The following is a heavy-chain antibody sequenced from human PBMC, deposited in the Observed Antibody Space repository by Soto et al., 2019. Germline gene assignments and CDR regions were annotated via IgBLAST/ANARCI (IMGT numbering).Heavy chain of an antibody. CDR2: IYYSGST. CDR1: GGSISSGGYY. J-gene: IGHJ5*02. V-gene: IGHV4-31*03. D-gene: IGHD3-3*01. CDR3: ARAGIDFWSGSTTRWFYP. Sequence: SETLSLTCTVSGGSISSGGYYWSWIRQHPGKGLEWIGYIYYSGSTYYNPSIKSRVTISVDTSKNQFSLKLSSVTAAETAVYYCARAGIDFWSGSTTRWFYPWGQGTLVTVSS.